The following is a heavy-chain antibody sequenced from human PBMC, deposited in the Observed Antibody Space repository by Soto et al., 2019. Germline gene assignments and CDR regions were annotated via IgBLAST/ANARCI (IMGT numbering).Heavy chain of an antibody. D-gene: IGHD3-22*01. V-gene: IGHV1-69*13. Sequence: GASVKVSCKASGGTFSSYAISWVRQAPGQGLEWMGGIIPIFGTANYAQKFQGRVTITADESTSTAYMELSSLRSEDTAVYYCARLDYIVVDHVGAFDIWGQGTMVTVSS. CDR1: GGTFSSYA. CDR3: ARLDYIVVDHVGAFDI. J-gene: IGHJ3*02. CDR2: IIPIFGTA.